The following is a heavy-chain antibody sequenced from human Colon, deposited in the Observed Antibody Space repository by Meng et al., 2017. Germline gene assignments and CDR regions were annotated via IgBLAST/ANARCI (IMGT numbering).Heavy chain of an antibody. CDR2: ART. J-gene: IGHJ4*02. CDR1: GGSVSSAGYQ. Sequence: GRRLGGPWAPLSPPCLVSGGSVSSAGYQWSWIPQPPGKGLEWIGYARTNYNPSLKSRVTISVDTSKNEFSLRLTSVTAADTAVYYCARDHMGSLDYWGQGILVTVSS. CDR3: ARDHMGSLDY. D-gene: IGHD1-26*01. V-gene: IGHV4-61*08.